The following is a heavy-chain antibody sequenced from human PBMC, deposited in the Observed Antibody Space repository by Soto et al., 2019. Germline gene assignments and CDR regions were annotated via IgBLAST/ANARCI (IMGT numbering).Heavy chain of an antibody. V-gene: IGHV4-34*01. D-gene: IGHD6-6*01. CDR3: ARGQLVRGYYYGMDV. CDR2: INRGGGT. CDR1: GVSFSRYY. J-gene: IGHJ6*02. Sequence: WETLSLTCAVYGVSFSRYYWSWIRQPPGKGLEWIGEINRGGGTNCNPSLKSRVTISVDTSKNQFSLKLSSVTAADTAVYYCARGQLVRGYYYGMDVWGQGTTVTVSS.